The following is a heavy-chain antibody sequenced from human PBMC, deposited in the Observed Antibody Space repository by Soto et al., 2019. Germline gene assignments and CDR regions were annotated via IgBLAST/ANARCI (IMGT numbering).Heavy chain of an antibody. V-gene: IGHV4-39*01. CDR2: IYYSGST. CDR1: GGSISSSSYY. D-gene: IGHD6-19*01. Sequence: PSETLSLTCTVSGGSISSSSYYWGWIRQPPGKWLEWIGSIYYSGSTYYNPSLKSRVTISVDTSKNQFSLKLSSVTAADTAVYYCARRSVAVAGTIRYWGQGTLVTVSS. J-gene: IGHJ4*02. CDR3: ARRSVAVAGTIRY.